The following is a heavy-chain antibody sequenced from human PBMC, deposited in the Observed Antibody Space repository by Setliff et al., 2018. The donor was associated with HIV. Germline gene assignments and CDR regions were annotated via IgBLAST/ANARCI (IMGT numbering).Heavy chain of an antibody. D-gene: IGHD6-6*01. J-gene: IGHJ4*02. CDR1: GGSFSGYN. CDR2: INHSGRI. Sequence: SETLSLTCAVYGGSFSGYNWNWIRQPPGKGLEWIGEINHSGRIDHNPSLKSRVTISVDTSKNQFSLKLSSVTAADTAVYYCARSGSSSPYYFDYWGQGTLVTVSS. V-gene: IGHV4-34*01. CDR3: ARSGSSSPYYFDY.